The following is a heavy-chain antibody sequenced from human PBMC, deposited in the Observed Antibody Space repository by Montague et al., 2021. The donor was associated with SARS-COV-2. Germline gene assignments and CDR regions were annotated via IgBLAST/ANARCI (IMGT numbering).Heavy chain of an antibody. J-gene: IGHJ4*02. Sequence: SETLSLTCSVSGGQFIRSSHYWAWIRQAPGRGLEWIGNIYFSGSTNSNPSLRSRLTLSLDMSRAQFSLELRPVTASDTALYYCARAYRGVPDWDFFDSWGQGLLVAVSS. CDR1: GGQFIRSSHY. CDR3: ARAYRGVPDWDFFDS. CDR2: IYFSGST. V-gene: IGHV4-39*07. D-gene: IGHD3-9*01.